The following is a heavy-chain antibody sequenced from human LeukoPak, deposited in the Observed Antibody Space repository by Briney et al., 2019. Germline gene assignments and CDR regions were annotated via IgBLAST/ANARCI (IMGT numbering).Heavy chain of an antibody. D-gene: IGHD6-19*01. Sequence: GALRLSCTASRFTFSSYALSWVRQAPGKGLEWVSAISGSGDHTYYADSVKGRFTISGDNSKNTLYLQMISLRAEDTAVYYCAKHGFSSGWPQVPSDHWGQGTLVTVSS. CDR2: ISGSGDHT. J-gene: IGHJ4*02. CDR3: AKHGFSSGWPQVPSDH. V-gene: IGHV3-23*01. CDR1: RFTFSSYA.